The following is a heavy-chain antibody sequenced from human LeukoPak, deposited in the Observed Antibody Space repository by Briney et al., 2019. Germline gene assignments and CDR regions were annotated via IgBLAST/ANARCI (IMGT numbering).Heavy chain of an antibody. CDR2: ISSNGGST. J-gene: IGHJ6*02. Sequence: GGSLRLSCAASGFTFSSYWISWVRQAPGKGLEYVSAISSNGGSTYYANSVKGRFTISRDNSKNTLYLQMGSLRAEDMAVYYCARATTAAIYLADYYYYGMDVWGQGTTVTVSS. D-gene: IGHD2-2*01. CDR1: GFTFSSYW. CDR3: ARATTAAIYLADYYYYGMDV. V-gene: IGHV3-64*01.